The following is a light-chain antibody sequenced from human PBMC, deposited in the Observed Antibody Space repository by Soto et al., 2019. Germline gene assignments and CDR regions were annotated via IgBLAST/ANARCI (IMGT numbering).Light chain of an antibody. J-gene: IGKJ5*01. CDR3: QQYNNWS. V-gene: IGKV3-15*01. CDR2: AAS. Sequence: EIMLTQSPATLSLSPGERATLSCRASQSVSSYLAWSQQKPGQAPRLLIYAASTRATGIPARFSGSGSGTEFTLTISSLQSEDFAVYYCQQYNNWSFGQGTRLEIK. CDR1: QSVSSY.